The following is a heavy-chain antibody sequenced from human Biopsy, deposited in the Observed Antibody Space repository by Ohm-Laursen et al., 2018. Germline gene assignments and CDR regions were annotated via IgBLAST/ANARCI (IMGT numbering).Heavy chain of an antibody. V-gene: IGHV1-2*02. CDR2: INPNSGNA. D-gene: IGHD3-9*01. Sequence: VSSVKVSCKLSGYTFAGYYLHWVRQAPGHGLEWMGWINPNSGNANYAQSFQGRLTVTRDTSISTAYMELTSLTFDDTAIYYCARVPAYPSIDGYYGLDLWGQGTTVIVSS. J-gene: IGHJ6*02. CDR1: GYTFAGYY. CDR3: ARVPAYPSIDGYYGLDL.